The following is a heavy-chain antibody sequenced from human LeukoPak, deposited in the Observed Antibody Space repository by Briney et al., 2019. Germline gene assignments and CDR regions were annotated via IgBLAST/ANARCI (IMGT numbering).Heavy chain of an antibody. Sequence: ASVKVSCKASGYIFTGYYMHWVRQAPGQGLEWMGWINPNSGDTNYAQKFQGRVTMTRDTSVSTAYMELSSLRSEDTAVYYCASQDYGDYETTRETDYWGQGTLVTVSS. V-gene: IGHV1-2*02. CDR3: ASQDYGDYETTRETDY. CDR1: GYIFTGYY. D-gene: IGHD4-17*01. CDR2: INPNSGDT. J-gene: IGHJ4*02.